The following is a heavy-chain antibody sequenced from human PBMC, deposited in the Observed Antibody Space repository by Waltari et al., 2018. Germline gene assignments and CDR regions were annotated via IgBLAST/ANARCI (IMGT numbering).Heavy chain of an antibody. D-gene: IGHD6-13*01. V-gene: IGHV3-23*03. J-gene: IGHJ3*02. Sequence: EVQLLESGGGLVQPGGSLRLSCAASGFTFSSYAMSWVRQAPGKGLEWVSVIYSGGSTDYADSVKGRFTISRDNSKNTLYLQMNSLRAEDTAVYYCAIPLGYSSSSYDAFDIWGQGTMVTVSS. CDR2: IYSGGST. CDR3: AIPLGYSSSSYDAFDI. CDR1: GFTFSSYA.